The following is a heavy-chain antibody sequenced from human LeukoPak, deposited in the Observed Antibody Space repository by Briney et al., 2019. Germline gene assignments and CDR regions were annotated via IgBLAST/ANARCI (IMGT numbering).Heavy chain of an antibody. D-gene: IGHD5-24*01. J-gene: IGHJ4*02. CDR3: ARGGNSSWDY. V-gene: IGHV3-7*01. CDR1: GFTFSSYS. Sequence: GGSLRLSCAASGFTFSSYSMNWVRQAPGKGLEWVANIKPDGTEKYCVDSLKGRFTISRDNAKNSLYLQMNGLRVEDTAVYYCARGGNSSWDYWGQGALVTVSS. CDR2: IKPDGTEK.